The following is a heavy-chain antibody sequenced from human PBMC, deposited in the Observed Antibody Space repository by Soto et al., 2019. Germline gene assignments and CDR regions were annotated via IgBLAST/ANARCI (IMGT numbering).Heavy chain of an antibody. D-gene: IGHD6-19*01. CDR3: ARDTTGYSSG. Sequence: XSVQVAYPASGCTFTGYYMHWVRQAPGQGLEWMGWINPNSGGTNYAQKFQGRVTMTRDTSISTAYMELSRLRSDDTAVYYCARDTTGYSSGWGQRTLVTVSS. CDR2: INPNSGGT. V-gene: IGHV1-2*02. J-gene: IGHJ4*02. CDR1: GCTFTGYY.